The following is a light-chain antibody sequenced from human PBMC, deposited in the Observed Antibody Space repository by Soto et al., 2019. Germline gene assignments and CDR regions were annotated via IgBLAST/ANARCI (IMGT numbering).Light chain of an antibody. CDR3: QQYGSSPPT. V-gene: IGKV3-20*01. CDR2: GAS. J-gene: IGKJ1*01. Sequence: EIVLTQSPATLSWSPGXRSTLSXXASQSVKTFLVWYQQRPGQAPRLLIYGASSRATGIPDRFSGSASGTDFTLTITRLAPEDFAVYFCQQYGSSPPTFSQGTKVDI. CDR1: QSVKTF.